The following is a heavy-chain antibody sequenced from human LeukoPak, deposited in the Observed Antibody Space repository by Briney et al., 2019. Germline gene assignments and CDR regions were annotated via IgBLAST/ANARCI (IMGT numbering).Heavy chain of an antibody. V-gene: IGHV4-59*08. CDR2: IYYSGST. D-gene: IGHD4-23*01. CDR3: ARQTTVVTPPIY. CDR1: GGSISSYY. Sequence: SETLSLTCTVSGGSISSYYWSWIRQPPGKGLEWIGYIYYSGSTNYNPSLKSRVTISVDTSKNQFSLKLSSVTAADTAVYYCARQTTVVTPPIYWGQGTLVTVSS. J-gene: IGHJ4*02.